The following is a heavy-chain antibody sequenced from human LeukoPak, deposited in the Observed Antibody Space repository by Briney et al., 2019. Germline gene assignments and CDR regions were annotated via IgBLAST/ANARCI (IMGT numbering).Heavy chain of an antibody. CDR1: GGSISSSSYY. J-gene: IGHJ4*02. CDR2: MYYSGST. D-gene: IGHD2-15*01. V-gene: IGHV4-39*01. CDR3: ARHGGGSFDY. Sequence: SETLSLTCTVSGGSISSSSYYWGWIRQPPGKGLEWIGSMYYSGSTYYNPSLKGRVTMSVDTSKNQFSLKLRSVTAADTAVYYCARHGGGSFDYWGQGTLVTVSS.